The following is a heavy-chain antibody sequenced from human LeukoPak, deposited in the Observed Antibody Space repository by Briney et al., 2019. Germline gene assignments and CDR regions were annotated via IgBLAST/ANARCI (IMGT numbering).Heavy chain of an antibody. Sequence: PGGSLRLSCVGSGFSFSNYWLTWVRQTPEKGLEWVANLRPDGNEGYYLDSVKGRFTISRDNAKNSLYLQMNSLSADDTAVYSCARVLPGFGDVFDYWGQGTPVIVSS. D-gene: IGHD1-14*01. CDR1: GFSFSNYW. J-gene: IGHJ4*02. CDR2: LRPDGNEG. CDR3: ARVLPGFGDVFDY. V-gene: IGHV3-7*01.